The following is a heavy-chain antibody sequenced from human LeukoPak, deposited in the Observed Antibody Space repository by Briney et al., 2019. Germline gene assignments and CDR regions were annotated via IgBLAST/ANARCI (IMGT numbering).Heavy chain of an antibody. Sequence: ASVKVSCKASGYTFTSYGISWVRQAPGQGLEWMGWIGAYNGNTNYARKLQGRVTMSTDTSTSTAYMELRSLRSDDTAVYYCARDHTPWTDTAMATGYWAQGTLVTVSS. D-gene: IGHD5-18*01. CDR1: GYTFTSYG. CDR3: ARDHTPWTDTAMATGY. V-gene: IGHV1-18*01. J-gene: IGHJ4*02. CDR2: IGAYNGNT.